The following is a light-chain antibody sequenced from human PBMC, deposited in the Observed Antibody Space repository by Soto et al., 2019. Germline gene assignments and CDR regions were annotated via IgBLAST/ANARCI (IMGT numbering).Light chain of an antibody. V-gene: IGKV1-9*01. CDR3: QQLNSYPFLT. CDR1: QGISSY. Sequence: DLQLTQSPSFLSASVGDRVTITCRASQGISSYLAWYQQKPGKAPKLLIYAASTLQSGFPSRFSGSGSGTEFTLTISSLQPEDFATYYCQQLNSYPFLTFGGGTKVEIK. CDR2: AAS. J-gene: IGKJ4*01.